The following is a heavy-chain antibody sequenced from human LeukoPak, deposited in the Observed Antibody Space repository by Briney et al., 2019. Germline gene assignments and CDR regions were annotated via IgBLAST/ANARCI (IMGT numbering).Heavy chain of an antibody. D-gene: IGHD1-26*01. Sequence: GGSLRLSCAASGFTFSNAWMSWVRQAPGKGLEWVGRIKSKTDGGTTDYAAPVKGRFTISRDDSKNTLYLQMNSLKTEDTAVYYCTTPQWELRGGYFDYWAREPWSPSPQ. J-gene: IGHJ4*02. CDR1: GFTFSNAW. CDR2: IKSKTDGGTT. V-gene: IGHV3-15*01. CDR3: TTPQWELRGGYFDY.